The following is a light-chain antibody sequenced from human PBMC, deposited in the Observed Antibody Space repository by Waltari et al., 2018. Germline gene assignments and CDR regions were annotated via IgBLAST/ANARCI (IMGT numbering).Light chain of an antibody. J-gene: IGKJ4*01. CDR3: QQYDNLPPLT. V-gene: IGKV1-33*01. CDR1: QDISNY. CDR2: DAS. Sequence: DIQLTQSPSSLSASVGARVPITCQASQDISNYLNWYQQKPGKAPKLLIYDASNLETGVPSRFSGSGSGTDFTFSSSSLQPEDSATYDCQQYDNLPPLTFGGGTKVESK.